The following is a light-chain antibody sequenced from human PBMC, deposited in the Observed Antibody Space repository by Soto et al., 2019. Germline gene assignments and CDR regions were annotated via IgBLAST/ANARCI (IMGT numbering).Light chain of an antibody. J-gene: IGKJ5*01. Sequence: VLFAQSPATLYLSTGERATLSCRTSLSVSVYLDWYQQTPGQAPRLIISDASNRANGIPARFSGSASGTDFTLTLSSLEPEDFAVYYCHQRQYWHPITFGQGTRLEIK. CDR2: DAS. V-gene: IGKV3-11*01. CDR3: HQRQYWHPIT. CDR1: LSVSVY.